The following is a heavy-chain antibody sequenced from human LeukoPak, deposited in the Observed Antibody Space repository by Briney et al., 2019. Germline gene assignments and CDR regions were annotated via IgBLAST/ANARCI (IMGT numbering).Heavy chain of an antibody. CDR2: IYNGVNT. CDR3: ARSTYDFWSGLDY. CDR1: GASVSSASY. V-gene: IGHV4-61*01. D-gene: IGHD3-3*01. J-gene: IGHJ4*02. Sequence: PSETLSLTCTVSGASVSSASYWTWIRQPPGKGVEWIAHIYNGVNTNYNPSHKSRVTISVDTSKNQFSLKLSSVTAADTAVYYCARSTYDFWSGLDYWGQGTLVTVSS.